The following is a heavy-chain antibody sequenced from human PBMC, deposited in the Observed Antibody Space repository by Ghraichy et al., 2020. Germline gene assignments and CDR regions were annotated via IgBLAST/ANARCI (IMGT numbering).Heavy chain of an antibody. CDR2: ISSSSSTI. D-gene: IGHD3-3*01. V-gene: IGHV3-48*02. CDR3: ARDYERTYYDFWSGYPYFDY. CDR1: GFTFSSYS. Sequence: GSLRLSCAASGFTFSSYSMNWVRQAPGKGLEWVSYISSSSSTIYYADSVKGRFTISRDNAKNSLYLQMNSLRDEDTAVYYCARDYERTYYDFWSGYPYFDYWGQGTLVTVSS. J-gene: IGHJ4*02.